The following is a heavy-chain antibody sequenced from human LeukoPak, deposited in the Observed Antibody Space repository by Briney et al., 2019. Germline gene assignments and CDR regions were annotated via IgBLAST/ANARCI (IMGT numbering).Heavy chain of an antibody. Sequence: AETLRLTCAASGVPFSSYALSWVRLGQGPGLEWVSASSGSCASTFYAASVKGRFNIPRDNSKDTLFLQMNSLRAEDTAAYYCAKEGATLGSGWFDPWGRGTLVTVSS. J-gene: IGHJ5*02. CDR3: AKEGATLGSGWFDP. CDR2: SSGSCAST. D-gene: IGHD2-15*01. V-gene: IGHV3-23*01. CDR1: GVPFSSYA.